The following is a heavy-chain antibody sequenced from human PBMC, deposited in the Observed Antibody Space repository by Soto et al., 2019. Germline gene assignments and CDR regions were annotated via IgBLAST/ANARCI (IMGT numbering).Heavy chain of an antibody. V-gene: IGHV3-15*07. Sequence: PGGSLRLSCAASGFTVTDAWINWVRQTPGKGLEWVGRIRSNIDGGTTDYAAPVKGRFAVSRDDSRNVVYLQMNSLTTEDTAIYYCTTDSHQSTVFVRFGNWGHETLVTVSS. J-gene: IGHJ4*01. D-gene: IGHD3-9*01. CDR1: GFTVTDAW. CDR2: IRSNIDGGTT. CDR3: TTDSHQSTVFVRFGN.